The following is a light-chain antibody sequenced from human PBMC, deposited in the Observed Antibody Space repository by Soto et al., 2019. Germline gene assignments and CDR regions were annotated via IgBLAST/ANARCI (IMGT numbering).Light chain of an antibody. CDR3: QQAHTLPWT. V-gene: IGKV1-5*01. J-gene: IGKJ1*01. CDR2: DAA. CDR1: QTISNW. Sequence: DIQMTQSPSTLSASIGERVTITCRASQTISNWLAWYQQKPGTAPKVLIHDAARLESGVPSRVSGSGSGRDFTLTISSLRPEDFATYSCQQAHTLPWTFGQGTKVDIK.